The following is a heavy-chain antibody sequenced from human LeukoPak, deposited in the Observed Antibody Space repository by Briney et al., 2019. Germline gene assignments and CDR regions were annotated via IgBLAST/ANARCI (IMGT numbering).Heavy chain of an antibody. CDR2: IKQDGSEK. D-gene: IGHD6-19*01. J-gene: IGHJ6*02. V-gene: IGHV3-7*01. Sequence: GGSLRLSCAASGFTFSSYWMSWVRQAPGKGLEWVANIKQDGSEKYYVDSVKGRFTISRDNAKNSLYLQMNSLRAEDTAVYYCARGVRQWLAPGDVWGQGTTVTVSS. CDR1: GFTFSSYW. CDR3: ARGVRQWLAPGDV.